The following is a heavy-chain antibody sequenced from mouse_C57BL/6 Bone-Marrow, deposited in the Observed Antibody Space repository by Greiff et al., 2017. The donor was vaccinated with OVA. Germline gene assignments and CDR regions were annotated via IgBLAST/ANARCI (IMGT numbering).Heavy chain of an antibody. CDR1: GYTFTSYW. D-gene: IGHD2-3*01. J-gene: IGHJ2*01. Sequence: QVQLQQPGAELVMPGASVKLSCKASGYTFTSYWMHWVKQRPGQGLEWIGELDPSASYTNYHQKFTGKSTLTVDKSSSTAYMQRSNLTSEDSAVYYCARSVYDGYYNNWGQGTTLTVSS. CDR2: LDPSASYT. V-gene: IGHV1-69*01. CDR3: ARSVYDGYYNN.